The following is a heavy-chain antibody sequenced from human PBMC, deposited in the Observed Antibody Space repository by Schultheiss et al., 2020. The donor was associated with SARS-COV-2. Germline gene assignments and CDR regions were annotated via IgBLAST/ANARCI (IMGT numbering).Heavy chain of an antibody. D-gene: IGHD3-10*01. CDR2: LSSTSSYI. CDR3: ARGGYGPLNALDV. V-gene: IGHV3-21*04. Sequence: GGSLRLSCAASGFTFSSYSMNWVRQAPGKGLEWVSSLSSTSSYIYYADSVMGRFTISRDNSMNTVYLKMNSLRAEDTAVYYCARGGYGPLNALDVWGQGTTVTVSS. J-gene: IGHJ6*01. CDR1: GFTFSSYS.